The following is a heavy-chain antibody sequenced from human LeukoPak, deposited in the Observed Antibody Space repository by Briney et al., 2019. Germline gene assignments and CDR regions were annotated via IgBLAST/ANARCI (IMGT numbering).Heavy chain of an antibody. CDR1: GFTFISYS. Sequence: GGSLRLSCAATGFTFISYSINWVRQAPGKGLEWVSSISSSSSCIYYADSVKGRFTISRDNAKNSLYREMNSLRAEDTSVYDEETDREPTIVVVPAATGDYGMDVWGQGTTVTVSS. CDR2: ISSSSSCI. D-gene: IGHD2-2*01. J-gene: IGHJ6*02. CDR3: ETDREPTIVVVPAATGDYGMDV. V-gene: IGHV3-21*01.